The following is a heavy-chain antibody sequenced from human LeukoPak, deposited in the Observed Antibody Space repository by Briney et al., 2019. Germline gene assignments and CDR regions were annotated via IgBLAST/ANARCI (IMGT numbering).Heavy chain of an antibody. D-gene: IGHD6-13*01. CDR2: ISSSGSTI. J-gene: IGHJ4*02. CDR3: ASVKQLVRFGDFDY. Sequence: QSGGSLRLSCAASGFTFSSYEMNWVHQAPGKGLEWVSYISSSGSTIYYADSVKGRFTISRDNAKNSLYLQMNSLRAEDTAVYYCASVKQLVRFGDFDYWGQGTLVTVSS. CDR1: GFTFSSYE. V-gene: IGHV3-48*03.